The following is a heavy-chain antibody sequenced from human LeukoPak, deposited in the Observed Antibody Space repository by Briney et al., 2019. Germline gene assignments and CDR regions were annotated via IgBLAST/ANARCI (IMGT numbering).Heavy chain of an antibody. J-gene: IGHJ3*02. CDR3: TRGSPQLWWWSSAIGGDAFDI. CDR1: GFTFSDYY. V-gene: IGHV3-11*04. Sequence: GGSLRLSCAASGFTFSDYYMSWIRQAPGKGLEWVSYISSSGSTIYYADSVKGRFTISRDNAKNSLYLQMNSLRAEDTAVYYCTRGSPQLWWWSSAIGGDAFDIWGQGTMVTVSS. CDR2: ISSSGSTI. D-gene: IGHD2-21*01.